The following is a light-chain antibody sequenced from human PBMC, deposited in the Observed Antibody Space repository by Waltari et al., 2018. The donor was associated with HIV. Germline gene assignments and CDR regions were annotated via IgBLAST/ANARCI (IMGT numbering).Light chain of an antibody. CDR3: SSYAGSNNVV. CDR2: EVT. J-gene: IGLJ2*01. Sequence: QSALTQPPSASGSPGQSVTISCTGTSSDVGGYNFVSWYQQHPGKAPKLMIFEVTKRPSGVPARFSGSKSGNTASRTVSGLQADDEADYYCSSYAGSNNVVFGGGTKLTVL. CDR1: SSDVGGYNF. V-gene: IGLV2-8*01.